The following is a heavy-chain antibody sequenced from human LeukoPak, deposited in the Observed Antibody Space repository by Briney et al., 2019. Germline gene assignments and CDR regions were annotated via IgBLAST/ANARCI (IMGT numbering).Heavy chain of an antibody. J-gene: IGHJ6*03. Sequence: GSLRLSCAASGFTFSSYSMSWVRQAPGKGLEWVSVIYSGGSTYYADSVKGRFTISRDNSKNTLYLQMNSLRAEDTAVYYCAKIGGDYVYYYYYYYMDVWGKGTTVTISS. CDR1: GFTFSSYS. D-gene: IGHD4-17*01. CDR2: IYSGGST. V-gene: IGHV3-53*01. CDR3: AKIGGDYVYYYYYYYMDV.